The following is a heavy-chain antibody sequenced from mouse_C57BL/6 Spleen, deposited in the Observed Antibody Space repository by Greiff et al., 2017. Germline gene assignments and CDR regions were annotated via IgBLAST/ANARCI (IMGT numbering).Heavy chain of an antibody. J-gene: IGHJ4*01. CDR2: ISYDGSN. CDR1: GYSITSGYY. D-gene: IGHD2-5*01. CDR3: ARASNYDAMDY. Sequence: VQLQQSGPGLVKPSQSLSLTCSVTGYSITSGYYWNWIRQFPGNKLEWMGYISYDGSNNYNPSLKNRISITRDTSKNQFFLKLNSVTTEDTATYYCARASNYDAMDYWGQGTSVTVSS. V-gene: IGHV3-6*01.